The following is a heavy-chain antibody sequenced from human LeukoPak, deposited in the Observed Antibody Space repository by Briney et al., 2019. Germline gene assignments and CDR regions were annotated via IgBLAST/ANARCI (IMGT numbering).Heavy chain of an antibody. CDR1: GGSISSGGYC. D-gene: IGHD1-26*01. V-gene: IGHV4-31*03. CDR3: AGGAARANDAFDI. J-gene: IGHJ3*02. CDR2: IYYSGST. Sequence: SETLSLTCTVSGGSISSGGYCWSWIRQHPGKGLEWIGYIYYSGSTYYNPSLKSRVTISVDTSKNQFSLKLSSVTAADTAVYYCAGGAARANDAFDIWGQGTMVTVSS.